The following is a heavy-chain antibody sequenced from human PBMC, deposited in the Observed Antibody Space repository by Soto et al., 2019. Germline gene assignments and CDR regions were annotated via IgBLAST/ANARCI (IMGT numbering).Heavy chain of an antibody. D-gene: IGHD3-3*01. CDR3: ARDPSYDFWSGYLYYFDY. CDR2: ISSSSSYI. Sequence: GGSLRLSCAASGFTFSSYSMNWVRQAPGKGLEWVSSISSSSSYIYYADSVKGRFTISRDNAKNSLYLQMNSLRAEDTAVYYCARDPSYDFWSGYLYYFDYWGQGTLVTVSS. CDR1: GFTFSSYS. J-gene: IGHJ4*02. V-gene: IGHV3-21*01.